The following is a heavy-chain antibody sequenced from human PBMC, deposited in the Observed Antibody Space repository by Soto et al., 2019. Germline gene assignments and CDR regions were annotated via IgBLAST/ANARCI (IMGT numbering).Heavy chain of an antibody. J-gene: IGHJ6*02. Sequence: PGGSLRLSCAASGFTFSSYGMHWVRQAPGKGLEWVAVISYDGSNKYYADSVKGRFTISRDNSKNTLYLQMNSLRAEDTAVYYCAKEGGWYFSEGYYYGMDVWGQGTKVTVSS. CDR3: AKEGGWYFSEGYYYGMDV. CDR2: ISYDGSNK. V-gene: IGHV3-30*18. CDR1: GFTFSSYG. D-gene: IGHD6-19*01.